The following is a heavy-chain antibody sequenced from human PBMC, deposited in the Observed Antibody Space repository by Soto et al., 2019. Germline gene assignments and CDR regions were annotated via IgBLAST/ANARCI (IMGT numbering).Heavy chain of an antibody. CDR2: IYYSGRI. V-gene: IGHV4-31*03. J-gene: IGHJ6*02. CDR1: GASINRGDTDY. Sequence: SATLSLTCSVSGASINRGDTDYWNWIRQHPVKGLEWIGYIYYSGRINYNPSLESRVTISVDTSKNQFSLKLTSVTAADTAVYYCAHSLRSFYHFCLGVWGQGTTVTVAS. CDR3: AHSLRSFYHFCLGV. D-gene: IGHD4-17*01.